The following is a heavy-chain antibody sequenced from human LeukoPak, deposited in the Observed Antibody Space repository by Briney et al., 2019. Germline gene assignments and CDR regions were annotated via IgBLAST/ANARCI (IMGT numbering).Heavy chain of an antibody. D-gene: IGHD5-18*01. Sequence: GGCLRLSSEASVFTLGSHAMYCVRQAPGKGLECGAGIFGSGGSPHYTDTLKGRFTISRDNSRNTVYLQISSLRAEDTAVYYCGKTTVGYSSGQKPAWPVDYWGQGTLVTVSS. J-gene: IGHJ4*02. CDR2: IFGSGGSP. CDR1: VFTLGSHA. V-gene: IGHV3-23*01. CDR3: GKTTVGYSSGQKPAWPVDY.